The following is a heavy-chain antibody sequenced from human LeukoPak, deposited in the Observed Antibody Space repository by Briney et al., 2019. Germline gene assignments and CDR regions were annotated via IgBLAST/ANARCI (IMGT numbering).Heavy chain of an antibody. CDR1: GYSFTTYW. J-gene: IGHJ4*02. V-gene: IGHV5-51*01. CDR3: ARQSNLGGSPTHFDC. D-gene: IGHD1-26*01. Sequence: GESLKISCKGSGYSFTTYWIGWVRQMPGNGLEWMGIIYPGDSDTRYSPSFQGQVTISADKSISTAYLQWSSLKASDTAMYYCARQSNLGGSPTHFDCWGQGTLVTVSS. CDR2: IYPGDSDT.